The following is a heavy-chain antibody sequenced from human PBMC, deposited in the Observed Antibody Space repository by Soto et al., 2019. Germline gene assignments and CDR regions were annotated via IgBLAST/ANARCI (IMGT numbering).Heavy chain of an antibody. CDR3: AGRYPTLDL. V-gene: IGHV4-59*01. CDR1: GGSLITYS. Sequence: PSETLSLTCTVSGGSLITYSWSWSRQPPGRGLEWIGYIYHSGSTNSNPSLKSRLILSVDTSKNQLSLNLSSVTAADTAVYYCAGRYPTLDLWGLGTLVTVSS. D-gene: IGHD3-16*02. J-gene: IGHJ5*02. CDR2: IYHSGST.